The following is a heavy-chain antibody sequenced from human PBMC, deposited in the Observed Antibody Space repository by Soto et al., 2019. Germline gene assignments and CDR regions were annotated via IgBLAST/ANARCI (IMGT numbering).Heavy chain of an antibody. D-gene: IGHD4-17*01. Sequence: PSETLSLTCPVSGGSISSGDYYWSWIRQPPGKGLEWIGYIYYSGSTYYNPSLKSRVTISVDTSKNQFSLKLSSVTAADTAVYYCARSVDYGDYDAKYNWFDPWGQGTLVTVSS. CDR3: ARSVDYGDYDAKYNWFDP. CDR1: GGSISSGDYY. V-gene: IGHV4-30-4*01. J-gene: IGHJ5*02. CDR2: IYYSGST.